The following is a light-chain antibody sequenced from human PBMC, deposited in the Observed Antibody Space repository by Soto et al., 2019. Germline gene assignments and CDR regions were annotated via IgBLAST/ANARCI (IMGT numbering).Light chain of an antibody. CDR2: DAS. CDR3: QQYDNLPLT. V-gene: IGKV1-33*01. J-gene: IGKJ4*01. CDR1: QDISNY. Sequence: DIQMTQSPSSLSASVGDRVTITCQASQDISNYLNWYQQKPGKAPKLLIYDASNLETGVPSRFSGSGCGTDFTFTISSLQPEDIATYYCQQYDNLPLTFGGRTKMEIK.